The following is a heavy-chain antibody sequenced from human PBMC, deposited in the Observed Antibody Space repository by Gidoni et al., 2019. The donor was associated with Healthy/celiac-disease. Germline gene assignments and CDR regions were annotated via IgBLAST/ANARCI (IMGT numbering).Heavy chain of an antibody. Sequence: EVQLVESGGGLVKPGRSLRLSCTASGFTVGDYAMGWFRQAPGKGREWVGFIRSKAYGGITEYAASVKGRFTISRDDSKSIAYLQMNSLKTEDTAVYYCTRGDYGSGSYPRMDVWGQGTTVTVSS. D-gene: IGHD3-10*01. V-gene: IGHV3-49*05. J-gene: IGHJ6*02. CDR1: GFTVGDYA. CDR3: TRGDYGSGSYPRMDV. CDR2: IRSKAYGGIT.